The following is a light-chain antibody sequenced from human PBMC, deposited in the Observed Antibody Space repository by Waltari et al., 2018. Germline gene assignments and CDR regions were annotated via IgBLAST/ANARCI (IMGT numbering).Light chain of an antibody. V-gene: IGKV3-20*01. CDR1: QSVSRA. CDR3: QHYVRLPAT. Sequence: EIVLTQSPGSQSSSPGERVTLSCRASQSVSRALAWYQQKPGQAPRLLIFGASNRATGIPDRFSGSGSETDFSLTISRLEPEDFAVYYCQHYVRLPATFGRGTKVEIK. J-gene: IGKJ1*01. CDR2: GAS.